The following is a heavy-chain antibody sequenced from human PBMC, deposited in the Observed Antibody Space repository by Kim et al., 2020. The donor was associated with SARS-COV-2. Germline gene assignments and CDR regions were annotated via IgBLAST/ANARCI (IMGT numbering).Heavy chain of an antibody. J-gene: IGHJ5*02. CDR1: GFTFSSYW. D-gene: IGHD6-13*01. Sequence: GGSLRLSREASGFTFSSYWMNWVRQGPGKGLVWVSRIKGDGSDTHYADFVKGRFTISRDNAKNTLHLQLNSLGVEDTATYYCARGSFQQGFDPWGQGTLVTVSS. CDR3: ARGSFQQGFDP. CDR2: IKGDGSDT. V-gene: IGHV3-74*01.